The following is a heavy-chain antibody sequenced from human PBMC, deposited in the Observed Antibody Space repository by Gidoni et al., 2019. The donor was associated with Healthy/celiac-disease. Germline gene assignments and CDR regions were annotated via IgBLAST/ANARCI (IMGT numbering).Heavy chain of an antibody. V-gene: IGHV4-61*01. Sequence: QVQLQESGPGLVKPSETLSLTCTVSGGSVSSGSYYWSWIRQPPGKGLEWIGYIYYSGSTNYNPSLKSRVTISVDTSKNQFSLKLSSVTAADTAVYYCARELVAAYFDYWGQGTLVTVSS. D-gene: IGHD2-15*01. CDR1: GGSVSSGSYY. CDR3: ARELVAAYFDY. CDR2: IYYSGST. J-gene: IGHJ4*02.